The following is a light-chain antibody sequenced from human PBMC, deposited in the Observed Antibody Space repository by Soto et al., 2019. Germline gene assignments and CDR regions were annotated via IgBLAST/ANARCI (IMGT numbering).Light chain of an antibody. CDR2: EVR. Sequence: QSVLTQPPSVSGSPGQSVTISCTGTSSDIGAYNRVSWYQQPPGTAPKLMIYEVRDRTSGVPDRFSGSKSGNTASLTISGLQGEDEADYYCSSYTSSNTLIFGGGTKLTVL. CDR1: SSDIGAYNR. J-gene: IGLJ2*01. CDR3: SSYTSSNTLI. V-gene: IGLV2-18*02.